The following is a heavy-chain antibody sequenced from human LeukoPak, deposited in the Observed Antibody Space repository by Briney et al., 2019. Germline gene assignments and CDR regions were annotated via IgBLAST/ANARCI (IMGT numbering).Heavy chain of an antibody. CDR2: ITSSSSYI. CDR3: GRKKAVAGLEGIEY. CDR1: GFTFSSYS. Sequence: GGSLRLSCAASGFTFSSYSVSWVRQAPGKGLEWVSSITSSSSYIYYADSVKGRFTISRDNAKNSLYLQMNSLRAEDTAVYYCGRKKAVAGLEGIEYWGQGTLVTVSS. V-gene: IGHV3-21*01. D-gene: IGHD6-19*01. J-gene: IGHJ4*02.